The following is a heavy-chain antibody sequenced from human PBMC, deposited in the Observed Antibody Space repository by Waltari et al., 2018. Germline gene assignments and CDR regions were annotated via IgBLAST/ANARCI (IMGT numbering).Heavy chain of an antibody. Sequence: QVQLQESGPGLGKPSETLSLICAVSGYPINSGYYWGWIRPPPGKGLEWIGSVHHSGRTYYNPSLKSRLTIAMDTSKNQFSLKLNSVTAADTAVYKCARGGFDSNWYFDVWGRGTLVTVSS. CDR2: VHHSGRT. CDR3: ARGGFDSNWYFDV. D-gene: IGHD3-22*01. CDR1: GYPINSGYY. J-gene: IGHJ2*01. V-gene: IGHV4-38-2*01.